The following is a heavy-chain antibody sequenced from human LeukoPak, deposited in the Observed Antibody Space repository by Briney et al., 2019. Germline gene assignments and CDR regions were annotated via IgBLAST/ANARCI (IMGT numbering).Heavy chain of an antibody. J-gene: IGHJ4*02. CDR3: AKPPSGYDWRAFDY. CDR2: ISGSGGST. V-gene: IGHV3-23*01. CDR1: GFTFSSYA. Sequence: PGGSLRLSCAASGFTFSSYAMSWVRQAPGKGLEWVSAISGSGGSTYYADSVKGRFTIPRDNSKNTLYLQMNSLRAEDTAVYYCAKPPSGYDWRAFDYWGQGTLVTVSS. D-gene: IGHD5-12*01.